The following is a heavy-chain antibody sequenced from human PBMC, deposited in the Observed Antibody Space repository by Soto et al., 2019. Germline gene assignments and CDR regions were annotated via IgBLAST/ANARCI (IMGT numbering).Heavy chain of an antibody. D-gene: IGHD6-19*01. CDR1: GGSISSSNW. J-gene: IGHJ3*02. CDR2: IYHSGST. Sequence: SETLSLTCAVSGGSISSSNWWSWVRQPPGKGLEWIGEIYHSGSTNYNPSLKSRVTISVDKSKNQFSLKLSSVTAADTAVYYCARRGSSGWYEVEEAFDIWGQGTMVTVSS. V-gene: IGHV4-4*02. CDR3: ARRGSSGWYEVEEAFDI.